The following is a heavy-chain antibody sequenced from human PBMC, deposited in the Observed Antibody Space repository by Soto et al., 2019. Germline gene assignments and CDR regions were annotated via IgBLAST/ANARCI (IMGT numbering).Heavy chain of an antibody. CDR1: GVSISSYY. Sequence: TSETLSLTCTVSGVSISSYYWSWIRQPPGKGLEWIGYIYYSGSTNYNPSLKSRVTISVDTSKNHFSLTLSSVTAADTAVYYCARGPSGDKVHYWGQGALVTVSS. CDR2: IYYSGST. V-gene: IGHV4-59*08. D-gene: IGHD7-27*01. J-gene: IGHJ4*02. CDR3: ARGPSGDKVHY.